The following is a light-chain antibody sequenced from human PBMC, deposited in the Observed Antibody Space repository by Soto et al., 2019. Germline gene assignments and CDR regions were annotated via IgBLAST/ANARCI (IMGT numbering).Light chain of an antibody. CDR2: DAS. CDR3: QQYNNWPRT. V-gene: IGKV3-15*01. Sequence: EIVMTQSPATLSVSPGEGATLSCRASQSVNSNLAWYQQKPGQAPRLLIYDASARAPGISVRFSGSGSETEFTLTISSLQSEDFAVYFCQQYNNWPRTFGQGTKVDIK. CDR1: QSVNSN. J-gene: IGKJ1*01.